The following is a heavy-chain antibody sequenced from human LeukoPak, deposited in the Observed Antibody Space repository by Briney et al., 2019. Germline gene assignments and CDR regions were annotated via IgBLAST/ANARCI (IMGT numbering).Heavy chain of an antibody. Sequence: KPSETLSLTCTVSGGSISSYYWSWIRQPPGKGLEWIGYIYYSGSTNYNPSLKSRVTISVDTSKNQFSLKLSSVTAADTAVYYCARGTTFDPWGQGTLVTVSS. CDR3: ARGTTFDP. J-gene: IGHJ5*02. CDR1: GGSISSYY. V-gene: IGHV4-59*01. CDR2: IYYSGST. D-gene: IGHD2-2*01.